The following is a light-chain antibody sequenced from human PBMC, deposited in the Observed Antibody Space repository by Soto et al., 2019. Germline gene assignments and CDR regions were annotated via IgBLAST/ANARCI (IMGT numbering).Light chain of an antibody. CDR1: QSLVHSDGNTY. J-gene: IGKJ4*01. Sequence: DIVMTQSPLSLPVALGQPASISCMSSQSLVHSDGNTYLNWFQQKPGQAPRLLMFRTSSRATGFPARFSGSGSGTEFNLTISSLQSEDFGVYYCQQYNNWPRATFGGGTKVDIK. CDR3: QQYNNWPRAT. CDR2: RTS. V-gene: IGKV2-30*02.